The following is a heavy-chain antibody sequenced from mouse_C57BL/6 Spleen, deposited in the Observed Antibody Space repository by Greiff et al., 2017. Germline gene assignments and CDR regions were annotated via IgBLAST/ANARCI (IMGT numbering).Heavy chain of an antibody. J-gene: IGHJ1*03. V-gene: IGHV1-18*01. Sequence: EVQLQQSGPELVKPGASVKIPCKASGYTFTDYNMDWVKQSHGKSLEWIGDINPNNGGTIYNQKFKGKATLTVDKSSSTAYMELRSLTSEDTAVYYCARRGFSPYWYFDVWGTGTTVTVSS. CDR2: INPNNGGT. CDR3: ARRGFSPYWYFDV. D-gene: IGHD1-1*02. CDR1: GYTFTDYN.